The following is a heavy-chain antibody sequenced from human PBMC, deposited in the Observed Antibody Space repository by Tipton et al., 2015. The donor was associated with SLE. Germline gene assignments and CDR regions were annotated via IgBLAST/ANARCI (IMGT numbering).Heavy chain of an antibody. V-gene: IGHV4-39*06. CDR3: ARVPVARHYFDY. CDR2: IYHSGST. D-gene: IGHD2-15*01. CDR1: GGSISSSSYY. Sequence: TLSLTCTVSGGSISSSSYYWGWIRQPPGKGLEWIGSIYHSGSTYYNPSLKSRVTISVDTSKNQFNLKLSSVTAADTAVYYCARVPVARHYFDYWGQGTLVTVSS. J-gene: IGHJ4*02.